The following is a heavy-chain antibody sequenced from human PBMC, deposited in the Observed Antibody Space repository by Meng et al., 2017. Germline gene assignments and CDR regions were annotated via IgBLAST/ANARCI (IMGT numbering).Heavy chain of an antibody. CDR1: GGSISSYY. Sequence: SETLSLTCTASGGSISSYYWSWIRQPAGKGLEWIGRIYTSGSTNYTPYLKSRVTMSVDTSKNQFSLKLSSVTAADTAVYYCARARDPGYCSGGSCYSWWSYDAFDIWGQGTMVTVSS. J-gene: IGHJ3*02. CDR3: ARARDPGYCSGGSCYSWWSYDAFDI. CDR2: IYTSGST. V-gene: IGHV4-4*07. D-gene: IGHD2-15*01.